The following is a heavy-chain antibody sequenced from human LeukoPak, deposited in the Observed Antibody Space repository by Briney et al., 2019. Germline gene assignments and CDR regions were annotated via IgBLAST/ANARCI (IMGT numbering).Heavy chain of an antibody. CDR3: AKGVAAARLADGYFDY. V-gene: IGHV3-23*01. Sequence: GGSLRLSCAASGFTFSSYAMSWVRQAPGKGLEWVSAISGSGGSTYYADSVKGRFTISRDNSKNTLYLQMNSLRAEDTAVYYCAKGVAAARLADGYFDYWGQGTLVTVSS. D-gene: IGHD6-13*01. CDR2: ISGSGGST. J-gene: IGHJ4*02. CDR1: GFTFSSYA.